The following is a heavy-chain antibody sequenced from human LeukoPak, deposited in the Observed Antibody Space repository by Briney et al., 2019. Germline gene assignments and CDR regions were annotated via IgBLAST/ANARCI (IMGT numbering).Heavy chain of an antibody. V-gene: IGHV3-11*01. J-gene: IGHJ2*01. D-gene: IGHD3-10*01. CDR3: ARDLYNMVRQVGYFDL. Sequence: GGSLRLSCAASGFTFSDYYMSWIRQAPGKGLEWVSYISTSGSTINYADSVKGRFTISRDNAKNSLYLQMNSLRAEDTAVYYCARDLYNMVRQVGYFDLWGRGTLVTVSS. CDR2: ISTSGSTI. CDR1: GFTFSDYY.